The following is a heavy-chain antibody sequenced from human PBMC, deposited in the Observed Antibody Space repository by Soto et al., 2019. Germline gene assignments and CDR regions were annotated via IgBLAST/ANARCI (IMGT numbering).Heavy chain of an antibody. D-gene: IGHD1-1*01. CDR3: ATWHEREHAYDV. V-gene: IGHV3-53*01. CDR2: LYDVDGS. J-gene: IGHJ3*01. Sequence: PGGSLRLSCAAFGLTISGKKYVAWVRQAPGKGLEWVSALYDVDGSFYADSVKGRFTTSSDSSKTTVYLQMNDLRPDDTAVYYCATWHEREHAYDVWGQGTTVTGSS. CDR1: GLTISGKKY.